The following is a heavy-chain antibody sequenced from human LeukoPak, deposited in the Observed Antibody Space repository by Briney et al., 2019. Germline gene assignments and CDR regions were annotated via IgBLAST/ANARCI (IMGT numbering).Heavy chain of an antibody. CDR2: IYYSGST. CDR3: ARENVDIVATGWFDP. J-gene: IGHJ5*02. CDR1: GGSISSGDYY. D-gene: IGHD5-12*01. V-gene: IGHV4-30-4*01. Sequence: PSETLSLTCTVSGGSISSGDYYWSWIRRPPGKGLEWIGYIYYSGSTYYNPSLKSRVTISVDTSKNQFSLKLSSVTAADTAVYYCARENVDIVATGWFDPWGQGTLVTVSS.